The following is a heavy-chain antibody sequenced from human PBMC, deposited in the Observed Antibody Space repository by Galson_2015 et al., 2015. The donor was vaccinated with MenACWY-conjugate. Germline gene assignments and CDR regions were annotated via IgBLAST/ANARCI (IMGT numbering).Heavy chain of an antibody. CDR3: ARDRSGRGWFDP. CDR2: VYSGGST. V-gene: IGHV3-53*01. D-gene: IGHD3-3*01. J-gene: IGHJ5*02. CDR1: GFTVSSNY. Sequence: SLRLSCAASGFTVSSNYMSWVRQAPGKGPEWVSVVYSGGSTYYADSVKGRFTISRDNSKNTLYLQMNSLRAEDTAVYYCARDRSGRGWFDPWGQGTLVTVSS.